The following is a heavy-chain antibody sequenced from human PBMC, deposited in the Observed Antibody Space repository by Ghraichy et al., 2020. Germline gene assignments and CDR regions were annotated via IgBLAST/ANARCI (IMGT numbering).Heavy chain of an antibody. D-gene: IGHD2-21*01. CDR2: IKQDGSEK. CDR1: GFTFTNYW. CDR3: ARGSRAVMYA. J-gene: IGHJ5*02. Sequence: GGSLRLSCTASGFTFTNYWMIWVRQAPGKGLECVANIKQDGSEKNYVDSVMGRFTISRDDAKNSLYLQMNSLRTEDTAVYYCARGSRAVMYAWGQGTLVTVSS. V-gene: IGHV3-7*01.